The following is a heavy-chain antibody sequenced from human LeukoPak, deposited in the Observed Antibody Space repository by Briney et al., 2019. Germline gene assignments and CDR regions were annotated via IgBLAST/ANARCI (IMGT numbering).Heavy chain of an antibody. J-gene: IGHJ4*02. CDR3: AKDGYNWIPLED. V-gene: IGHV3-23*01. CDR1: GFVFHNYA. Sequence: GGSLRLSCAASGFVFHNYAMTWVRQAPGKGLEWVSFITGTGNNAYYADSVRGRFTISRDNSKNTLFLQMDSLGADDTAIYYCAKDGYNWIPLEDRGRGTLVTVSS. CDR2: ITGTGNNA. D-gene: IGHD5-12*01.